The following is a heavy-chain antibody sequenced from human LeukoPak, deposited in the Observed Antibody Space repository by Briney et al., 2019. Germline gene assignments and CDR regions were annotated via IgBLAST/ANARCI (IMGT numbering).Heavy chain of an antibody. CDR2: ISFDGSNR. CDR1: GFTFSHYG. D-gene: IGHD1-26*01. Sequence: GGSLRLSCVGSGFTFSHYGMHWVRQAPGKGLEWVAVISFDGSNRYHADSVKGRFTISRDMSTNTVHLQMNSLRSEDTAVYYCARDLVGVGATGYYFDYWGQGTLVTVSS. J-gene: IGHJ4*02. V-gene: IGHV3-30*03. CDR3: ARDLVGVGATGYYFDY.